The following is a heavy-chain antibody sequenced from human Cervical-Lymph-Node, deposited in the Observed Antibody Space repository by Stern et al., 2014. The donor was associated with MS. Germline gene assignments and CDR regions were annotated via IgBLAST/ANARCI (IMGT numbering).Heavy chain of an antibody. CDR1: GGSIRSHY. V-gene: IGHV4-59*11. J-gene: IGHJ5*02. Sequence: QVQLQESGPGLVKPSETLSLSCTVSGGSIRSHYWSWIRQPPGKGLEWIGSVYYGGSANHKSSLKSRVTISLDTSNNQLLLNLTSVTAADTAVYYCARLGRRPGNPDWFDPWGRGTPVTVSS. D-gene: IGHD1-1*01. CDR3: ARLGRRPGNPDWFDP. CDR2: VYYGGSA.